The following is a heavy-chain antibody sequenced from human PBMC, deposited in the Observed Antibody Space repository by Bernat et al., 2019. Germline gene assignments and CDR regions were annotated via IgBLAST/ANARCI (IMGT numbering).Heavy chain of an antibody. V-gene: IGHV1-69*04. CDR1: GGTFSSYA. Sequence: QVQLVQSGAEVKKPGSSVEVSCKASGGTFSSYAISWVRQAPGQGLEWMGRIIPILGIANYAQKFQGRVSITADESTSTAYMELSSLRSEDTAVYYCARSPLTIGTYYYYMDVWGKGTTVTVSS. CDR2: IIPILGIA. CDR3: ARSPLTIGTYYYYMDV. D-gene: IGHD3-3*01. J-gene: IGHJ6*03.